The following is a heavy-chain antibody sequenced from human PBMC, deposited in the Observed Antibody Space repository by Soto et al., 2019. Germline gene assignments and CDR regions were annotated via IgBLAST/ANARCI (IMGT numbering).Heavy chain of an antibody. CDR2: IYSGGST. V-gene: IGHV3-66*01. Sequence: EVQLVESGGGLVQPGGSLRLSCAASGFTVSSNYMSWVRQAPGKGLEWVSVIYSGGSTYYADSVKGRFTISRDNSKNTLYLQMNSLRAEDTAVYYCARDPRSSWPYYYCGMDVWGQGTTVTVSS. D-gene: IGHD6-13*01. CDR3: ARDPRSSWPYYYCGMDV. CDR1: GFTVSSNY. J-gene: IGHJ6*02.